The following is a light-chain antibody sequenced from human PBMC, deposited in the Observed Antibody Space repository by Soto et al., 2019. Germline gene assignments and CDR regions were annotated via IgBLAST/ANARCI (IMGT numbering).Light chain of an antibody. CDR2: GNN. CDR1: SSNIGAGYE. Sequence: QSVLTQAPSLSVAPGQRVTISCTGSSSNIGAGYEVHWYQQLPGTAPKLLIYGNNNRPSGVPDRFSGSKSATSASLAITGLQAEDEADYYCQSYDSSLSALYVFGTGTKVTVL. J-gene: IGLJ1*01. V-gene: IGLV1-40*01. CDR3: QSYDSSLSALYV.